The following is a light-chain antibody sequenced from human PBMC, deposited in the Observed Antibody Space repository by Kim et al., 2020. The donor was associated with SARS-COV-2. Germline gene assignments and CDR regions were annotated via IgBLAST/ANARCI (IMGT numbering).Light chain of an antibody. Sequence: LAPEGTATPSRRGSQSVGSYLTWYQQRPGQAPRLLIYSASTRATGIPDRFSGSGSGADFTLTISRLEPEDFAVYYCQQYGRSRLTFGGGTKVDIK. CDR2: SAS. V-gene: IGKV3-20*01. CDR3: QQYGRSRLT. CDR1: QSVGSY. J-gene: IGKJ4*02.